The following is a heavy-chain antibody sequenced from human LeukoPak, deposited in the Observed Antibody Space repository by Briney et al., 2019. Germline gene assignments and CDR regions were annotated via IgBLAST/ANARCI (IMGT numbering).Heavy chain of an antibody. D-gene: IGHD5-12*01. CDR1: GYTFTGHY. Sequence: ASVKVSCTASGYTFTGHYMHWVRQAPGQGLGWMGWINPNSGGTNDAQKFQGRVTMTRDTSISTAYMKLSRLRADDTAVYYCAIGISRRVVATSDYWGQGTLVTVSS. CDR2: INPNSGGT. CDR3: AIGISRRVVATSDY. J-gene: IGHJ4*02. V-gene: IGHV1-2*02.